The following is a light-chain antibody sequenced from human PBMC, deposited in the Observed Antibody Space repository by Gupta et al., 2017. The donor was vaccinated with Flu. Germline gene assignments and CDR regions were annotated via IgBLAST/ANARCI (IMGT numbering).Light chain of an antibody. V-gene: IGLV3-21*02. CDR1: SLGGQS. CDR2: DDS. Sequence: SSVLTQPPSLMVAPGQTATIPCAGNSLGGQSVHWYQQRPGQAPLLVVNDDSNRPSGIPERFSGSNSGNTATLTISRVEAGDEADYYCHIWDIASDHGLFGGGTKVTVL. CDR3: HIWDIASDHGL. J-gene: IGLJ3*02.